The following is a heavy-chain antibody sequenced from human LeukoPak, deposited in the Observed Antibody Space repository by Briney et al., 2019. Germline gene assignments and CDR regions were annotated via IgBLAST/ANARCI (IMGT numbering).Heavy chain of an antibody. CDR2: IWYDGSNK. CDR1: GFTFSSYG. V-gene: IGHV3-33*06. J-gene: IGHJ4*02. D-gene: IGHD1-26*01. CDR3: AKALWVGATYFDY. Sequence: SGGSLRLSCAASGFTFSSYGMHWVRQAPGKGLEWVAVIWYDGSNKYYADSVKGRFTISRDNSKNTLYLQMNSLRAEDTAVYYCAKALWVGATYFDYWGQGTLVAVSS.